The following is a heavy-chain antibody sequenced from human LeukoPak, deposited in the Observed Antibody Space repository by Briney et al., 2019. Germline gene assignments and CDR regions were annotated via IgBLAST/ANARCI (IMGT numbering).Heavy chain of an antibody. D-gene: IGHD2-15*01. J-gene: IGHJ6*03. Sequence: GGSLRLSCVASGLTFGTYSMNWVRQAPGKGLEWVSSISSGSNYMYYADSLKGRFTISRDNAKNSLYLQMNSLRADDTAVYYCARDGGSSGTGAYYMDVWGKGTTVTVSS. V-gene: IGHV3-21*01. CDR3: ARDGGSSGTGAYYMDV. CDR2: ISSGSNYM. CDR1: GLTFGTYS.